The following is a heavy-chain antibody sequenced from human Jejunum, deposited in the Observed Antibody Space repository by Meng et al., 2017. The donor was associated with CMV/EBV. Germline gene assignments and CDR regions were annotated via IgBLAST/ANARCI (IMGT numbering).Heavy chain of an antibody. CDR3: VRGRCSRTSCYKGAFDF. CDR2: KSPTESS. CDR1: DSISNRSW. D-gene: IGHD2-2*02. J-gene: IGHJ4*02. Sequence: DSISNRSWCGCVRQPTGQGLEWLGEKSPTESSNYHPSLKSRVTISVDRSKNQFSLKLTSVTAADTAVYYCVRGRCSRTSCYKGAFDFWSQGTLVTVSS. V-gene: IGHV4-4*02.